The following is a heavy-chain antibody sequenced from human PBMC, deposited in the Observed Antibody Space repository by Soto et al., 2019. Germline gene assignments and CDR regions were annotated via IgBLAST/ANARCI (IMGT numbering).Heavy chain of an antibody. CDR2: IFGSGGT. CDR3: ARERSSGWYYFEY. J-gene: IGHJ4*01. CDR1: GDSFSGFY. V-gene: IGHV4-4*07. Sequence: DPLSLTCTVSGDSFSGFYWTWIRQPAGKGLEWIGRIFGSGGTNYNPSFQSRVTMSVDTSRKQFSLNMNSVTAADTAVYYCARERSSGWYYFEYGGQGMLVTVS. D-gene: IGHD6-19*01.